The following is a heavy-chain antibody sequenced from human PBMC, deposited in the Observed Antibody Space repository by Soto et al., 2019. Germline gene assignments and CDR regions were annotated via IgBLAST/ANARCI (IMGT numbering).Heavy chain of an antibody. D-gene: IGHD3-22*01. CDR2: IYYSGST. J-gene: IGHJ4*02. V-gene: IGHV4-61*01. Sequence: SETLSLTCTVSGGSVSNRSYYWSCIRQPPGKGLEWIGYIYYSGSTNYNPSLKSRVTISVDTSKNQFSLKLSSVTAADTAVYYCARDLNYYDSSGYYLDYWGQGTLVTVSS. CDR3: ARDLNYYDSSGYYLDY. CDR1: GGSVSNRSYY.